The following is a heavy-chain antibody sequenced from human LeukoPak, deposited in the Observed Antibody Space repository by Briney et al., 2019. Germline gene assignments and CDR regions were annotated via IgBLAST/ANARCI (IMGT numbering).Heavy chain of an antibody. CDR1: GDSISSSFYY. D-gene: IGHD3-10*01. CDR3: ARDQDYYGSGSYGPDH. V-gene: IGHV4-39*07. CDR2: IYYGGGT. J-gene: IGHJ4*02. Sequence: SETLSLTCTVSGDSISSSFYYWGWIRQPPGKGLEWIGSIYYGGGTHYNPSLKSRATIFLDTSMNQFSLRLTSVTAADTAIYYCARDQDYYGSGSYGPDHWGQGTQVTVSS.